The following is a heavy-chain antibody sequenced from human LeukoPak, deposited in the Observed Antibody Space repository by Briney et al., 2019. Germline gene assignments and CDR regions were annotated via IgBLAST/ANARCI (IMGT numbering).Heavy chain of an antibody. CDR2: ISAYNGNT. V-gene: IGHV1-18*01. CDR3: ARDTGQWLVYYYYYYGMDV. Sequence: KPGASVKVSCKSSGYAFFSYAINWVRQAPGQGLEWMGWISAYNGNTNYAQKLQGRVTMTTDTSTSTAYMELRSLRSDDTAVYYCARDTGQWLVYYYYYYGMDVWGQGTTVTVSS. J-gene: IGHJ6*02. D-gene: IGHD6-19*01. CDR1: GYAFFSYA.